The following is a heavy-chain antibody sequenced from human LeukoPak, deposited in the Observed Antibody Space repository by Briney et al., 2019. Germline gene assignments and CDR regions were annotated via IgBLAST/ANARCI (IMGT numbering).Heavy chain of an antibody. Sequence: GSLRLSCAASGFTFSSYDMHWVRQAPGKGLEWIGSIYYSGSTYYNPSLKSRVTISVDTSKNQFSLKLSSVTAADTAVYYCARVYGSGSYYNGYYYYYMDVWGKGTTVTISS. CDR2: IYYSGST. D-gene: IGHD3-10*01. J-gene: IGHJ6*03. V-gene: IGHV4-39*01. CDR1: GFTFSSYD. CDR3: ARVYGSGSYYNGYYYYYMDV.